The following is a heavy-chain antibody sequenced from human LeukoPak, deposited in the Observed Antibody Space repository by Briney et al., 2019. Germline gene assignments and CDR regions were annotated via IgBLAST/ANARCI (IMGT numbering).Heavy chain of an antibody. V-gene: IGHV3-23*01. CDR2: ISGSGGST. CDR3: AKDRPVLRFLEWLSPYYFDY. J-gene: IGHJ4*02. D-gene: IGHD3-3*01. CDR1: GFTFSSYA. Sequence: GGSLRLSCAASGFTFSSYAMSWVRQAPGKRLEWVSAISGSGGSTYYADSVKGRFTISRDNSKNTLYLQMNSLRAEDTAVYYCAKDRPVLRFLEWLSPYYFDYWGQGTLVTVSS.